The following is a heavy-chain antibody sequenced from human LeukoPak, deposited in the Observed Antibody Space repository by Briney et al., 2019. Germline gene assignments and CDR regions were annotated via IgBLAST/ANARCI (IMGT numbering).Heavy chain of an antibody. CDR2: IYYSGDT. J-gene: IGHJ3*02. CDR3: ARDFDAWNAYDI. D-gene: IGHD3-16*01. V-gene: IGHV4-39*07. Sequence: PSETLSLTCTVSGGSISSTSHCWIWLRRPPGQGRVGIGSIYYSGDTYYNSSLKSRVNISVDTSKKQFSLNLSSWTAADTGLYFCARDFDAWNAYDILRQGTIVTVSS. CDR1: GGSISSTSHC.